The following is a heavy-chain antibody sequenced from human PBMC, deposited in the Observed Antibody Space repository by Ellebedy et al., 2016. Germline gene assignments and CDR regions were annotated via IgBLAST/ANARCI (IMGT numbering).Heavy chain of an antibody. CDR1: GYRFTNYW. Sequence: GGSLRLSXKASGYRFTNYWIAWVRQMPGKGLEWMGIIYPGDSDTRYSPSFQGQVTISADKSISTAYLQWSSLKASDTAMYYCARFFGSWSLLLDYWGQGTLVTVSS. D-gene: IGHD6-13*01. CDR2: IYPGDSDT. J-gene: IGHJ4*02. V-gene: IGHV5-51*01. CDR3: ARFFGSWSLLLDY.